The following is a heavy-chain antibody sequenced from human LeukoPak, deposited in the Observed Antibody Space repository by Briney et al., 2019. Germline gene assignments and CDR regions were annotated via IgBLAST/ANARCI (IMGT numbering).Heavy chain of an antibody. CDR3: ARAFFVDYDVWSGSRFAGMDV. CDR1: GYTFTGYY. J-gene: IGHJ6*02. D-gene: IGHD3-3*01. V-gene: IGHV1-2*02. CDR2: INPNSGGT. Sequence: ASVKVSCKASGYTFTGYYMHWVRQAPGQGLEWMGWINPNSGGTNYAQKFQGRVTMTRDTSISTAYMELSRLRSDDTAVYYCARAFFVDYDVWSGSRFAGMDVWGQGTTVTVSS.